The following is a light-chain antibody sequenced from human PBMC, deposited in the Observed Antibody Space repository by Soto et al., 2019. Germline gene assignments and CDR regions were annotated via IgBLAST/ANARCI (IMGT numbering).Light chain of an antibody. CDR1: QSVGTN. Sequence: EIVMTQSPATLSVSPGERATLSCRASQSVGTNLAWYQQKPGQPPRLLIYPASARATGIPARFSRSGSGTDFTLTISSLLSEDFAVYYCQHYYNWPPTFGQGTKVEIK. J-gene: IGKJ1*01. CDR3: QHYYNWPPT. V-gene: IGKV3-15*01. CDR2: PAS.